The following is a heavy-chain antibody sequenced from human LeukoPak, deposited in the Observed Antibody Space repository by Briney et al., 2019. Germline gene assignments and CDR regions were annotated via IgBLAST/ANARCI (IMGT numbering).Heavy chain of an antibody. CDR3: AKGSPFIAATYYFDY. Sequence: GGSLRLSCAASGFTFSNYDMSWVRQAPGKGLEWVSGIGGNVGSTYYADSVKGRFTISRGNSKNTLYLQMNSLRDEDTAVYYCAKGSPFIAATYYFDYWGQGTLVTVSS. J-gene: IGHJ4*02. V-gene: IGHV3-23*01. CDR2: IGGNVGST. D-gene: IGHD6-6*01. CDR1: GFTFSNYD.